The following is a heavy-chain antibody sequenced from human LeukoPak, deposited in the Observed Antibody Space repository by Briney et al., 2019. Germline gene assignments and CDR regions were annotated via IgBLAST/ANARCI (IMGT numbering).Heavy chain of an antibody. CDR1: GFPLGDYD. CDR3: AKKLPGASFYFDF. J-gene: IGHJ4*01. CDR2: IGSGGYT. D-gene: IGHD7-27*01. V-gene: IGHV3-23*01. Sequence: PGGSLRLSCVASGFPLGDYDITWVRQTPGKGLEYVSSIGSGGYTFYAGSVRGRFSISRDISLNTVFLQMNSLRAEDTAIYFCAKKLPGASFYFDFWGQGTRVSVSS.